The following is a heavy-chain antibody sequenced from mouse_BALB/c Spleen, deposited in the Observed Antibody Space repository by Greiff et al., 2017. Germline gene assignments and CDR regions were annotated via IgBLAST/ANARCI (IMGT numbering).Heavy chain of an antibody. Sequence: EVQLVESGGGLVKPGGSLKLSCAASGFTFSDYYMYWVRQTPEKRLEWVATISDGGSYTYYPDSVKGRFTISRDNAKNNLYLQMSSLKSEDTAMYYCARSYGYEAYAMDYWGQGTSVTVSS. V-gene: IGHV5-4*02. CDR3: ARSYGYEAYAMDY. CDR1: GFTFSDYY. J-gene: IGHJ4*01. D-gene: IGHD2-2*01. CDR2: ISDGGSYT.